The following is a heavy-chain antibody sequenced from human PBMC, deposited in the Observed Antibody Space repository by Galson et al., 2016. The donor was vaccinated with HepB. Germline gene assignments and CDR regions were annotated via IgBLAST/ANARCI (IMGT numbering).Heavy chain of an antibody. J-gene: IGHJ5*02. V-gene: IGHV4-31*11. D-gene: IGHD3-9*01. CDR2: IGYSGDL. CDR1: GGSVRSGGFY. CDR3: ARASHYNILTGLDT. Sequence: TLSLTCAVSGGSVRSGGFYWNWVRHHPGKGLEWIGYIGYSGDLLYNPSLKGRVVISLEASTNRFYLKLTSVTVADMAVYFCARASHYNILTGLDTWGQGTLLSVSS.